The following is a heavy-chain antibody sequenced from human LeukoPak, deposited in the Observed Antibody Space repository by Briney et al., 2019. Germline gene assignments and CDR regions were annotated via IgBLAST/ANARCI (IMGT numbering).Heavy chain of an antibody. CDR1: GFTFSRYG. CDR3: TRDMIRGVPDYIDY. V-gene: IGHV3-30*02. CDR2: IRDDGSTR. J-gene: IGHJ4*02. Sequence: PGGSLRLSCAASGFTFSRYGLHWVRQAPGKGLEWVAFIRDDGSTRYYADSVKGRFTVSRDNSKNTLYLQMNSLRIEDTGFYYCTRDMIRGVPDYIDYWGQGTLVTVSS. D-gene: IGHD3-10*01.